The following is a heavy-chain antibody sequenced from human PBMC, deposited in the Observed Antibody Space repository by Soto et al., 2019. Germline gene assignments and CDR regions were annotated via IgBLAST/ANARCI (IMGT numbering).Heavy chain of an antibody. J-gene: IGHJ6*02. Sequence: EVQLVESGGGLVKPGGSLRLSCAASGFTFSRYNMNWVRQAPGKGLEWVSSISSSSSYIYYADSVKGRFTISRDNAKNSLYLQMNSLRAEDTAVYYCARDRFCGTTGLLGHGMDVWGQGTTVTVSS. V-gene: IGHV3-21*01. D-gene: IGHD1-7*01. CDR2: ISSSSSYI. CDR3: ARDRFCGTTGLLGHGMDV. CDR1: GFTFSRYN.